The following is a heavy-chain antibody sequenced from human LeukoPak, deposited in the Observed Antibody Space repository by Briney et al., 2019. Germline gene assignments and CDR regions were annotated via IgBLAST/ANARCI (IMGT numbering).Heavy chain of an antibody. CDR1: GFTFSSYG. CDR3: VRVTHSSYSYGYGHGDY. V-gene: IGHV3-33*01. Sequence: GGSLRLSCAASGFTFSSYGMHWVRQAPGKGLEWVAVIWYDGSNKYYADSVKGRFTISRDNSKNTLYLQMNSLRAEDTAVYYCVRVTHSSYSYGYGHGDYWGQGTLVTVSS. CDR2: IWYDGSNK. D-gene: IGHD5-18*01. J-gene: IGHJ4*02.